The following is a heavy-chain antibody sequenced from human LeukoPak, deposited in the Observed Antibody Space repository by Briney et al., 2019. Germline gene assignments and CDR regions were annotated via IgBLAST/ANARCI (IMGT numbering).Heavy chain of an antibody. CDR1: GYTFTSYD. D-gene: IGHD5-24*01. Sequence: GASVKVSCKASGYTFTSYDINWVRQATGQGLEWMGWMNPNSGNTGYAQKFQGRATITRNTSISTAYMELSSLRAEDTAVYYCARESIRAYYFDYWGQGTLVTVSS. J-gene: IGHJ4*02. CDR2: MNPNSGNT. CDR3: ARESIRAYYFDY. V-gene: IGHV1-8*03.